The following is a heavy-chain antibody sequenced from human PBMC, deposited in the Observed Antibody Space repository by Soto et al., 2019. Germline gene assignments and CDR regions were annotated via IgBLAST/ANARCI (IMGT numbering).Heavy chain of an antibody. D-gene: IGHD5-12*01. Sequence: QVQLVESVEGVVQPGRSLRLSCAASGFTFSSYGMHWVRQAPGKGLEWVAVIWYDGSNKYYADSVKGRFTISIDNSKNTLDLQMNSLRAEDTAVYYCAREFKWLPDYWGQGTLVTVSS. V-gene: IGHV3-33*01. CDR3: AREFKWLPDY. CDR2: IWYDGSNK. J-gene: IGHJ4*02. CDR1: GFTFSSYG.